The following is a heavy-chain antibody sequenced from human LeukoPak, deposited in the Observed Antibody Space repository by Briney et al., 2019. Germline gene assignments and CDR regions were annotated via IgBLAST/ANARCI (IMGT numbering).Heavy chain of an antibody. CDR3: AKASYYDSSGYYPLDY. Sequence: PGGSLRLSCAASGFTFDDYAMHWVRQAPGKGLEWVSGISWNSGSIGYADSVKGRFTISRDNAKNSLYLQMNSLRAEDTALYYCAKASYYDSSGYYPLDYWGQGTLVTVSS. V-gene: IGHV3-9*01. D-gene: IGHD3-22*01. CDR2: ISWNSGSI. CDR1: GFTFDDYA. J-gene: IGHJ4*02.